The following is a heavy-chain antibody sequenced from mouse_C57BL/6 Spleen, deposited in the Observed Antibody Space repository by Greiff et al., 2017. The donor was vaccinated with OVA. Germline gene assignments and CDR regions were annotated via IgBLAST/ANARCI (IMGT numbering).Heavy chain of an antibody. Sequence: LQESGPGLLKPFQSLSLTFSVTCYPIPSGYFWNCIRPVPGKKLEWMGYISYDGSNNYNPSLKNRISITRDTSKNQFFLKLNSVTTEDTATYYCARDYWGQGTTLTVSS. CDR1: CYPIPSGYF. CDR3: ARDY. J-gene: IGHJ2*01. V-gene: IGHV3-6*01. CDR2: ISYDGSN.